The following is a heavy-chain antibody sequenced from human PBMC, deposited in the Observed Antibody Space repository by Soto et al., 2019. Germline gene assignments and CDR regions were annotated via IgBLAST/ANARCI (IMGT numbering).Heavy chain of an antibody. CDR3: ARDRKVVAAYLYYYGMDV. Sequence: SVKFSCKAPADTFTSYYIHWVRQAPGQWLEWMGGIIPIFGTANYAQKFQGRVTITADESTSTAYMELSSLRSEDTAVYYCARDRKVVAAYLYYYGMDVWGQGTTVTVSS. D-gene: IGHD2-15*01. J-gene: IGHJ6*02. CDR2: IIPIFGTA. CDR1: ADTFTSYY. V-gene: IGHV1-69*01.